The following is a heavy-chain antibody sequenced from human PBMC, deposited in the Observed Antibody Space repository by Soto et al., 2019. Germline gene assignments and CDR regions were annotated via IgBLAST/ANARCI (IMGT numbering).Heavy chain of an antibody. D-gene: IGHD4-17*01. Sequence: SETLSPTCAVSGGSISSGGYSWSWIRQPPGKGLEWIGYIYHSGSTYHNPSLKSRVTISIDTSRNQFSLRLSSVTAADTAVYYCARGPGDFGDYVFDYWGRGTLVTVSS. J-gene: IGHJ4*02. CDR2: IYHSGST. V-gene: IGHV4-30-2*01. CDR3: ARGPGDFGDYVFDY. CDR1: GGSISSGGYS.